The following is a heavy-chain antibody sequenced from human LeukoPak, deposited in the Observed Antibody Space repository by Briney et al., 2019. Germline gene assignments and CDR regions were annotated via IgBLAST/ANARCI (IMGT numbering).Heavy chain of an antibody. CDR1: GYTFTGYH. CDR3: ARLGGNLWSVFDI. CDR2: NPKSGDT. Sequence: ASVKVSCKAYGYTFTGYHIHWVRQAPGQGLEWMGGNPKSGDTNYAQQFQGRVTMTRDTSITTAYMELSNLRSDDTAVYYCARLGGNLWSVFDIWGQGTMVTVSP. V-gene: IGHV1-2*02. J-gene: IGHJ3*02. D-gene: IGHD3-10*01.